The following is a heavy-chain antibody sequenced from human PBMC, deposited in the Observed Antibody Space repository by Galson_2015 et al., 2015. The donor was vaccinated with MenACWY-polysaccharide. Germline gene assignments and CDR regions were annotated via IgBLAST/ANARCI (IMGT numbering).Heavy chain of an antibody. V-gene: IGHV3-30*18. J-gene: IGHJ5*02. CDR2: ITYDASDQ. CDR1: GFTFSNYG. Sequence: SLRLSCAASGFTFSNYGMHWVRQAPGKGLEWVTYITYDASDQNYAGSVKGRFTISRDNSKSMLYLQMDSLRPEDTAVYYCAKREARTRGPFAPWGQGPLVTVPS. D-gene: IGHD2-2*01. CDR3: AKREARTRGPFAP.